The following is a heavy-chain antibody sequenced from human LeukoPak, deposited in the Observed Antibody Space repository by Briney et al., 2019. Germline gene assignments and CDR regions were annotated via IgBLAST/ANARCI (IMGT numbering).Heavy chain of an antibody. V-gene: IGHV1-8*01. CDR2: MNPNSGNT. CDR3: ARGGLGYYYDIGDY. CDR1: GYTFTSYD. Sequence: ASVKVSCKASGYTFTSYDINWVRQATGQGLEWMGWMNPNSGNTGYAQKFQGRVTMTWNTSISTAYMELSSLRSEDTAVYYCARGGLGYYYDIGDYWGQGTLVTVSS. J-gene: IGHJ4*02. D-gene: IGHD3-22*01.